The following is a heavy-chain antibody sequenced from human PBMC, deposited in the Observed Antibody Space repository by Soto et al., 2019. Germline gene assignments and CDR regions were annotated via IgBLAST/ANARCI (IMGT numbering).Heavy chain of an antibody. CDR3: ARENGLYCSGGSCWEPFDP. Sequence: GGSLRLSCAASGFTFSDYYMSWIRQAPGKGLEWVSYISSSGSTIYYADSVKGRFTISRDNAKNSLYLQMNSLRAEDTAVYYCARENGLYCSGGSCWEPFDPWGQGTLVTVSS. D-gene: IGHD2-15*01. CDR1: GFTFSDYY. CDR2: ISSSGSTI. V-gene: IGHV3-11*01. J-gene: IGHJ5*02.